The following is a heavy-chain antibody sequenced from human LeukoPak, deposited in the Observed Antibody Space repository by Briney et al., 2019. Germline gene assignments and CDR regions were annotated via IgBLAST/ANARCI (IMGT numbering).Heavy chain of an antibody. Sequence: SETLSLTCTVSGGSISNVDHYWSWIRQHPGKGLEWIGHIYYSGSTYYNPSLKSRGIISVQTSKNQFSLKLSSVTAADTAVYYWARIMLSWREFDCWGQGTLVTVSS. CDR3: ARIMLSWREFDC. CDR1: GGSISNVDHY. D-gene: IGHD1-26*01. J-gene: IGHJ4*02. V-gene: IGHV4-31*03. CDR2: IYYSGST.